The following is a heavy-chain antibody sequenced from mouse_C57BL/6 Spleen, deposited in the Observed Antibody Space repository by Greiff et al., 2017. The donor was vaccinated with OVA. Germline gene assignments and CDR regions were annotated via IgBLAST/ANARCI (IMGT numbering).Heavy chain of an antibody. CDR2: IDPSDSET. Sequence: QVQLQQPGAELVRPGSSVKLSCKASGYTFTSYWMHWVKQRPIQGLEWIGNIDPSDSETHYNQKFKDKATLTVDKSSSTAYMQLSSLTSEDSAVYYCATMVTTRGYYAMDYWGQGTSVTVSS. CDR3: ATMVTTRGYYAMDY. CDR1: GYTFTSYW. D-gene: IGHD2-2*01. J-gene: IGHJ4*01. V-gene: IGHV1-52*01.